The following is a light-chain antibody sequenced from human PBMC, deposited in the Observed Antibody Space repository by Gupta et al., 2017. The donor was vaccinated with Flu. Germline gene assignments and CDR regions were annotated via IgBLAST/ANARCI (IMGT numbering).Light chain of an antibody. CDR2: DDN. J-gene: IGLJ1*01. CDR3: QVLDVRSDHPYV. V-gene: IGLV3-21*02. Sequence: YVLSQPTSVSVAPGQSATITCGGNDIGTKTVQWYKQKPGQAPVLVIYDDNDRPSGISDRLSASNSENTATLTISRIEAGDEADYFCQVLDVRSDHPYVFGTGTTVTVL. CDR1: DIGTKT.